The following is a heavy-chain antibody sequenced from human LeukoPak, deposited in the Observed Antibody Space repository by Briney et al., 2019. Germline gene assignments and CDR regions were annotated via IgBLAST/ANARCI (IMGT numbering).Heavy chain of an antibody. CDR2: IISIFGTP. J-gene: IGHJ6*03. CDR1: LGISISYA. D-gene: IGHD3-22*01. V-gene: IGHV1-69*05. Sequence: SSVQASSKSSLGISISYANICVRQAPGQELQWMGGIISIFGTPNYPQKFQGRVTITTDESTSAAYMELSGLRCEDTAVYYCASAVLYDSSGYYYYIDDWGKGTMVTVSS. CDR3: ASAVLYDSSGYYYYIDD.